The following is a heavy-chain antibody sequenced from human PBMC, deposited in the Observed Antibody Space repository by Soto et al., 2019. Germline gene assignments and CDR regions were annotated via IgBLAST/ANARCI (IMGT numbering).Heavy chain of an antibody. J-gene: IGHJ4*02. D-gene: IGHD4-17*01. CDR2: MHYSGSA. CDR3: TRRRDYGDFSVD. V-gene: IGHV4-39*01. Sequence: QLQLQESGPGLMKPSETLSLTCTVSDGSISRSGYYWDWIRQPPGKGLAWIGSMHYSGSAYYNASLKSRLTVSVDTSKNQFSMKLSSVTAADTAVYYCTRRRDYGDFSVDWGQGTLVTVSP. CDR1: DGSISRSGYY.